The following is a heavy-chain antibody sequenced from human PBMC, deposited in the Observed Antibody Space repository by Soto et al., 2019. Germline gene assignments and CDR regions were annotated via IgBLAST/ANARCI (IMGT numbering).Heavy chain of an antibody. Sequence: QITLKESGPTLVKPTQPLTLTCTFSGFALTSRRVGVGWIRQPPGKALEWLAVIYWDDDKRYSPSLKSRLTIPKDTSQNQVVLTLTNMDPVATAPYYCARLSDYYDRSAYLLDHWGQGTLVTVSS. V-gene: IGHV2-5*02. CDR3: ARLSDYYDRSAYLLDH. J-gene: IGHJ4*02. CDR2: IYWDDDK. D-gene: IGHD3-22*01. CDR1: GFALTSRRVG.